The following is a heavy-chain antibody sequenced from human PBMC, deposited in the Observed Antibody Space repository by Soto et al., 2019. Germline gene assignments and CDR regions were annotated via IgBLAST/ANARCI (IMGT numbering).Heavy chain of an antibody. CDR1: DGSILNGGHY. V-gene: IGHV4-31*01. Sequence: SETLSLTCTVSDGSILNGGHYWPWIRQHPGKGLEWIGRIFFSANTHYNPALKGLLTFSLDKAKNQLSLKLTSVTAADNAIYYSELDDDGGMLGFRGPGTLVTVS. D-gene: IGHD4-17*01. J-gene: IGHJ4*02. CDR3: ELDDDGGMLGF. CDR2: IFFSANT.